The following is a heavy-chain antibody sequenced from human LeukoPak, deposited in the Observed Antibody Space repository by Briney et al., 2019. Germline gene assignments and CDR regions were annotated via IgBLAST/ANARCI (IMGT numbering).Heavy chain of an antibody. CDR1: GFTFSSYS. CDR3: AKREGDF. Sequence: GGSLRLSCAASGFTFSSYSMNWVRQAPGKGLEWVSSISGSGGSTNYADSVKGRFTISRDDSKKTLYLQMNSLTAEDTAVYYCAKREGDFWGQGTLVTVSS. CDR2: ISGSGGST. J-gene: IGHJ4*02. V-gene: IGHV3-23*01.